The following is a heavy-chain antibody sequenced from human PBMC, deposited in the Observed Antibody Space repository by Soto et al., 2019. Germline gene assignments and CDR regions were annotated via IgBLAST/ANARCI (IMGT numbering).Heavy chain of an antibody. CDR1: GGSFSGYY. J-gene: IGHJ3*02. CDR3: AREPIVIAARHDAFDI. V-gene: IGHV4-34*01. Sequence: SETLSLTCAVYGGSFSGYYWSWIRQPPGKGLEWIGEINHSGSTNYNPSLKSRVTISVDTSKNQFSLKLSSVTAADTAVYYCAREPIVIAARHDAFDIWGQGTMVTVSS. CDR2: INHSGST. D-gene: IGHD6-6*01.